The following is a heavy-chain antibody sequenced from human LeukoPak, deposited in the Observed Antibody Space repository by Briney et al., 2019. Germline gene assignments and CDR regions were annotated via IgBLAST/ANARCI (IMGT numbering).Heavy chain of an antibody. D-gene: IGHD6-13*01. J-gene: IGHJ4*02. CDR1: GGTFSSYA. V-gene: IGHV1-69*13. Sequence: GASVKVSCKASGGTFSSYAFSWVRQAPGQGLEWMGGIIPIFGTANYAQKFQGRVTITADESTSTAYMELSSLRSEDTAVYYCARDLLYSSSWYGIDYWGQGTLVTVSS. CDR2: IIPIFGTA. CDR3: ARDLLYSSSWYGIDY.